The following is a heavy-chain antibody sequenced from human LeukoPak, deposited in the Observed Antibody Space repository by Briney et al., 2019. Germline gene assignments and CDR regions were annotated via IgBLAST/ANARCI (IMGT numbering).Heavy chain of an antibody. J-gene: IGHJ4*02. D-gene: IGHD1-26*01. CDR3: AKDASGSYWYYFDY. CDR2: ISGTGDST. CDR1: GFTFNTYA. Sequence: GGSLRLSCAASGFTFNTYAMSWVRQAPGKGLECVSGISGTGDSTYYADSVKGRFTISRDDSKKTLYLQMKSLTAEDTAVYYCAKDASGSYWYYFDYWGQGTLVTVSS. V-gene: IGHV3-23*01.